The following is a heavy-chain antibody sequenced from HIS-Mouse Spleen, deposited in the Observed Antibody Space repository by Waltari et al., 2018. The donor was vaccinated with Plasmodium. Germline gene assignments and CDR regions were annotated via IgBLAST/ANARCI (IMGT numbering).Heavy chain of an antibody. D-gene: IGHD6-13*01. CDR1: GYTYTGYD. Sequence: QVQLVQSGAEVKKPGASVKVSCKASGYTYTGYDMHGVRQAPGQGLEWIGWINPNSGGTNYAQKFQGRVTMTRDTSISTAYMELSRLRSDDTAVYYCARVLGYKAAAGTFVEYFQHWGQGTLVTVSS. J-gene: IGHJ1*01. CDR3: ARVLGYKAAAGTFVEYFQH. V-gene: IGHV1-2*02. CDR2: INPNSGGT.